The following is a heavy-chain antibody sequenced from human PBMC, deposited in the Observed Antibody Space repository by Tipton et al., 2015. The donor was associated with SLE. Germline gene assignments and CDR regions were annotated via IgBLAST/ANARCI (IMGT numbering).Heavy chain of an antibody. J-gene: IGHJ2*01. CDR1: GGSISSYY. CDR2: INTNENT. Sequence: TLSLTCTVSGGSISSYYWSWIRQPAGGGLEWIGGINTNENTNYNPSLKSRVTMSVDTSKNHFSLKLISVTAAATAVYYCAREFLNPVTTVHYYFDLWGRGTLVTVSS. D-gene: IGHD4-11*01. CDR3: AREFLNPVTTVHYYFDL. V-gene: IGHV4-4*07.